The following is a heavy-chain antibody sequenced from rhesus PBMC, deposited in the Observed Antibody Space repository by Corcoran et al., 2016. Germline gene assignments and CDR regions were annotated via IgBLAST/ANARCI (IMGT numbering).Heavy chain of an antibody. V-gene: IGHV4S6*01. CDR1: GASFSGYY. J-gene: IGHJ2*01. CDR3: ARGSWIYWYFDL. Sequence: QVQLQESGPGLVKPSETLSLTCTVSGASFSGYYWSWFRQPPGKGLEWIGRLDSSESTDYNPSLKSRVTISRGTSKNQFSRKLSSVTAADTAVYYCARGSWIYWYFDLWGPGTPITISS. CDR2: LDSSEST. D-gene: IGHD1-38*01.